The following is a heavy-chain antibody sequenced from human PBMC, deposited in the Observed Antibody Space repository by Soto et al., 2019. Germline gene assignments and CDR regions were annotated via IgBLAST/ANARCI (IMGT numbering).Heavy chain of an antibody. J-gene: IGHJ4*02. V-gene: IGHV3-33*01. CDR1: GFTFNTYS. CDR2: IWYDGTQK. Sequence: QVQLEESGGGVVQPGRSLRLSCEASGFTFNTYSMHWVRQPPGTGLEWLAAIWYDGTQKYYADSVKGRFIISRDNSKKTRYLEMNSLRAEDTAVYYCARAGGTTVTGLWHFDSWGQGTLVTVSS. CDR3: ARAGGTTVTGLWHFDS. D-gene: IGHD4-17*01.